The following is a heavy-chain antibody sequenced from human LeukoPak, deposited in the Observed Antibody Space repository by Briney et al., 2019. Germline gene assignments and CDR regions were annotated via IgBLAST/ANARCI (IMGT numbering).Heavy chain of an antibody. CDR1: GFTFSSYW. D-gene: IGHD5-12*01. CDR2: ISSSSSYI. J-gene: IGHJ4*02. CDR3: ARGKGSGYDSNRRPLRPVDY. V-gene: IGHV3-21*01. Sequence: TGGSLRLSCAASGFTFSSYWMSWVRQAPGKGLEWVSSISSSSSYIYYADSVKGRFTISRDNAKNSLYLQMNSLRAEDTAVYYCARGKGSGYDSNRRPLRPVDYWGQGTLVTVSS.